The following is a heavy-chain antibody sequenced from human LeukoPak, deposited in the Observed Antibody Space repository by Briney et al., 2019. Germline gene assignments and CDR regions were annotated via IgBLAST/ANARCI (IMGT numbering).Heavy chain of an antibody. D-gene: IGHD3-16*02. CDR2: ISGSSSYI. CDR3: ARVSAGVIGMKDVFDI. J-gene: IGHJ3*02. CDR1: GFTFSRYS. V-gene: IGHV3-21*01. Sequence: TGGSLRLSCAASGFTFSRYSMNWVRQAPGKGLEWVSSISGSSSYIYYADSVKGRFTISRHNAKNSLYLQMSSLRAEDTAVYYCARVSAGVIGMKDVFDIWGQGTMVTVSS.